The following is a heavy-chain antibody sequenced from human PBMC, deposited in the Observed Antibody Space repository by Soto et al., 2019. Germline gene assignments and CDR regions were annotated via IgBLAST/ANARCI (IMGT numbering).Heavy chain of an antibody. V-gene: IGHV1-8*01. CDR1: GYTFTSYD. CDR2: MNPNSGNT. CDR3: ARVSWLVNWFDP. Sequence: QVQLVQSGAEVKKPGASVKVSCKASGYTFTSYDINWVRQATGQGLEWMGWMNPNSGNTGYAQKFQGRVTMTRNTSISTAYMELSSLRSGDTAVYYCARVSWLVNWFDPWGQGTLVTVSS. D-gene: IGHD6-19*01. J-gene: IGHJ5*02.